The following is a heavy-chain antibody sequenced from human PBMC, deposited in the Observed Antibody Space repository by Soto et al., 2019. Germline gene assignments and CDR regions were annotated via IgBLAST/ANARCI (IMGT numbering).Heavy chain of an antibody. J-gene: IGHJ6*02. CDR2: ISAYNGNT. CDR3: ARHVGYGPITYYYYYGMDV. Sequence: ASVKVSCKASGYTFTSYGIRWVRQAPGQGHEWMGWISAYNGNTNYAQKLQGRVTMTTDTSTSTAYMELRSLRSDDTAVYYCARHVGYGPITYYYYYGMDVWGQGTTVTVSS. D-gene: IGHD5-18*01. V-gene: IGHV1-18*01. CDR1: GYTFTSYG.